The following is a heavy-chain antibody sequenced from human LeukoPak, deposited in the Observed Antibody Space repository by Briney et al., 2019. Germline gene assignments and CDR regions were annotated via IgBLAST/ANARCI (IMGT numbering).Heavy chain of an antibody. CDR2: MSYSGST. Sequence: PSETLSLTCSVSGGSISSYYCTWIRQTPGKGLEWIGYMSYSGSTNYNPSLKSRVTIPVDTSKNQLSLKLTSVTAADTAMYYCVRDETSGSGAFEYWGQGTLVTVSS. J-gene: IGHJ4*02. CDR3: VRDETSGSGAFEY. CDR1: GGSISSYY. V-gene: IGHV4-59*12. D-gene: IGHD3-10*01.